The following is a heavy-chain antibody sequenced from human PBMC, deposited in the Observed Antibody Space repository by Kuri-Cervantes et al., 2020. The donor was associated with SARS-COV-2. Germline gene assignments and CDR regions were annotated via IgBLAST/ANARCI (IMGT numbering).Heavy chain of an antibody. D-gene: IGHD6-6*01. CDR1: GGSFSGYY. J-gene: IGHJ5*02. CDR2: INHSGST. CDR3: ARDWGIAARPDWFDP. Sequence: SQTLSLTCAVYGGSFSGYYWSWIRQPPGKGLEWIGEINHSGSTNYNPSLKSRVTISVDTSKNQFSLKLSSVTAADTAVYYCARDWGIAARPDWFDPWGQGTLVTVSS. V-gene: IGHV4-34*01.